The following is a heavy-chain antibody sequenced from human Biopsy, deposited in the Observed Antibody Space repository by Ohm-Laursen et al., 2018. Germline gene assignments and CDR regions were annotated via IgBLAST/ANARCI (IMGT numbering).Heavy chain of an antibody. CDR3: GRAVRNQLLTDP. D-gene: IGHD1-7*01. J-gene: IGHJ5*02. CDR2: INPHSGTT. CDR1: GYTFTGQY. Sequence: ASVKVSCKASGYTFTGQYLHWVRQVPGQGLEWMGWINPHSGTTKFAQDFQGRVTVTSDTSISTAYMEPSGLTSDDTATYYCGRAVRNQLLTDPWGQGTLVTVTS. V-gene: IGHV1-2*02.